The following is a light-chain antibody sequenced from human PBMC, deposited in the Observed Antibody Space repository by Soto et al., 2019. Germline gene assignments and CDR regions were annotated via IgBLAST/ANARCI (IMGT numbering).Light chain of an antibody. Sequence: DIQMTQSPSTLSASVGDRVTITCRASQSISSWLAWYQQKPGKAPKLLIHEASRLESGVPSRFSGSESGTEFTLTISGLRAEDFATYYCQQYNNFPLTFGGGTRVEIK. CDR2: EAS. V-gene: IGKV1-5*01. CDR1: QSISSW. J-gene: IGKJ4*01. CDR3: QQYNNFPLT.